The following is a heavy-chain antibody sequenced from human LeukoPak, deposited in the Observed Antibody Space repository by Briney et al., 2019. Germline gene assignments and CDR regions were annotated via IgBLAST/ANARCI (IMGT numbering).Heavy chain of an antibody. CDR3: ARSKDILTGYCFDY. Sequence: SETLSLTCAVYGGSFSGYYWSWIRQPPGKGLEWIGEINHSGSTNYNPSLRSRVTISVDTSKNQFSLKLSSVTAADTAVYYCARSKDILTGYCFDYWGQGTLVTVSS. V-gene: IGHV4-34*01. D-gene: IGHD3-9*01. CDR2: INHSGST. J-gene: IGHJ4*02. CDR1: GGSFSGYY.